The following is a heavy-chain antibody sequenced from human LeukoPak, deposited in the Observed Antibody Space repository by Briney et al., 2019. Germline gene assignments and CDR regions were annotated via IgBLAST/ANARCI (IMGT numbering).Heavy chain of an antibody. V-gene: IGHV3-21*01. CDR2: ISSSSSYI. D-gene: IGHD4-17*01. Sequence: PGGSLRLSCAASGFTVSSNYMSWVRQAPGKGLEWVSSISSSSSYIYYADSVKGRFTISRDNAKNSLYLQMNSLRAEDTAVYYCARTTVTTSLDYWGQGTLVTVSS. CDR3: ARTTVTTSLDY. J-gene: IGHJ4*02. CDR1: GFTVSSNY.